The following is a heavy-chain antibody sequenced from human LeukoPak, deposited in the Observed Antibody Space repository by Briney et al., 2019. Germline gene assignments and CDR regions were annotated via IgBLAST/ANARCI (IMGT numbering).Heavy chain of an antibody. CDR1: GFTFSSYW. CDR3: ARGKNGDSLFDY. CDR2: INSDGSST. V-gene: IGHV3-74*01. Sequence: GGSLRLSCAASGFTFSSYWMHWVRHAPGKGLVWVSRINSDGSSTTYADSVKGRFTISRDNAKNTLSLQMNSLRAEDTAVYYCARGKNGDSLFDYWGQGTPVTVSS. D-gene: IGHD4-17*01. J-gene: IGHJ4*02.